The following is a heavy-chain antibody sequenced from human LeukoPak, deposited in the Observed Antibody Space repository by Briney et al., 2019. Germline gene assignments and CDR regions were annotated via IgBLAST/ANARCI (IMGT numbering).Heavy chain of an antibody. V-gene: IGHV3-64*01. D-gene: IGHD4-17*01. J-gene: IGHJ4*02. CDR2: ISSKGGST. CDR3: AREDYGTGKFDY. Sequence: GGSLRLSCAASGFTFSRYTMHWARQAPGKGLEYVSGISSKGGSTYYASSVKGRFTISRDNSKNTLYLQMGSLRAEDMAVYYCAREDYGTGKFDYWGQGTLVIVPS. CDR1: GFTFSRYT.